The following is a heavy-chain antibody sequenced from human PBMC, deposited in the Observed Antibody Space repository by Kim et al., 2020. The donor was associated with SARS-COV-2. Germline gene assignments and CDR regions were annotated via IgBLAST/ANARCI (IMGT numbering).Heavy chain of an antibody. Sequence: ASVKVSCKASEYTFTSYYIHWVRQAPGQGLEWMGMINPGGGTTSYAQNFQDRVIMTRDTSTSTVYMELTTLKSDDTAVYYCARGGDSSSSEDYFDYWGQGTLVAVSS. D-gene: IGHD6-6*01. CDR1: EYTFTSYY. V-gene: IGHV1-46*01. CDR3: ARGGDSSSSEDYFDY. CDR2: INPGGGTT. J-gene: IGHJ4*02.